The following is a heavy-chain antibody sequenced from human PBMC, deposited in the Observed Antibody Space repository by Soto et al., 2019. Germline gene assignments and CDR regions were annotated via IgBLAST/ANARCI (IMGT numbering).Heavy chain of an antibody. D-gene: IGHD6-13*01. V-gene: IGHV1-18*01. Sequence: ASVKVSCKASGYTFTSYGISWVRQAPGQGLEWMGWISAYNGNTNYAQKLQGRVTMTTDASTSTAYMELRSLRSDDTAVYYCARTEGIAAFHYGMDVWGQGTTVTVSS. J-gene: IGHJ6*02. CDR1: GYTFTSYG. CDR3: ARTEGIAAFHYGMDV. CDR2: ISAYNGNT.